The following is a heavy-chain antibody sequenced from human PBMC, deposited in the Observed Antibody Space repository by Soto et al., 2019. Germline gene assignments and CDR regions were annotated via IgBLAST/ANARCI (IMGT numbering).Heavy chain of an antibody. J-gene: IGHJ6*02. CDR1: GSTFGSYG. Sequence: GVSLRLSCAASGSTFGSYGMHWVRQAPGKGLEWVAGISYDGSKKYYGESVKGRFTISSDNSKNTLYLQMNSLRVEDTAVYYCAKAIENYSTGYYKPFYYFGVDVWGQGTTVTVSS. D-gene: IGHD3-22*01. CDR3: AKAIENYSTGYYKPFYYFGVDV. CDR2: ISYDGSKK. V-gene: IGHV3-30*18.